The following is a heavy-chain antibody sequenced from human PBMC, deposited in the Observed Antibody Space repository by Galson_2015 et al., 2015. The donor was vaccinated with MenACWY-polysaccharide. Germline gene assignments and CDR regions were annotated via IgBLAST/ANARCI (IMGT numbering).Heavy chain of an antibody. J-gene: IGHJ4*02. V-gene: IGHV3-23*01. D-gene: IGHD1-26*01. CDR2: IHNDAATT. Sequence: ALRLACEGSGFAFSYSAMSWVRQAPGEGLEWVLLIHNDAATTGYVDFVKGRFTISRDQSLYTVYLQMNSLSAEDSAIYYCAKAEGWEVTEYYFDYWGQGTLVTVSS. CDR1: GFAFSYSA. CDR3: AKAEGWEVTEYYFDY.